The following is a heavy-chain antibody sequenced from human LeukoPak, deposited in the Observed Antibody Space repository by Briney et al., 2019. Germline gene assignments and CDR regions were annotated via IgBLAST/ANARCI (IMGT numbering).Heavy chain of an antibody. Sequence: GGSLRLSCAASGFTFSSYGMHWDRQAPGKGLEWVAVISYDGSNKYYANSVKGRFTISRDNSKNTLYLQMNSLRAEDTAVYYCAKDGGAAAGPDFDYWGQGTLVTVSS. CDR1: GFTFSSYG. CDR3: AKDGGAAAGPDFDY. CDR2: ISYDGSNK. D-gene: IGHD6-13*01. V-gene: IGHV3-30*18. J-gene: IGHJ4*02.